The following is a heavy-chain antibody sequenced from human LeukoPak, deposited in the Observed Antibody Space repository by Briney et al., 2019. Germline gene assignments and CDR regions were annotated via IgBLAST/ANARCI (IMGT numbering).Heavy chain of an antibody. CDR2: ISYDGSDK. J-gene: IGHJ4*02. D-gene: IGHD4-17*01. CDR1: GFTFSSYG. Sequence: PGGSLRLSCAASGFTFSSYGMHWVRQAPGKGLEWVAVISYDGSDKYYADSVKGRFTISRDNSKNTLYLQMNSLRAEDTAVYYCAKDSSGDYAYFDYWGQGTLVTVSS. CDR3: AKDSSGDYAYFDY. V-gene: IGHV3-30*18.